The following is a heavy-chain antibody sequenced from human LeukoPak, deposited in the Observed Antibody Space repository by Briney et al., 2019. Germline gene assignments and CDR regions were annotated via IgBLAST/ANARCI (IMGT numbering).Heavy chain of an antibody. J-gene: IGHJ4*02. CDR3: ARDVTRDGYKSPFDY. Sequence: GGSLRLSCAASGFTFSSYAMHWVRQAPGKGLEWVAVISYDGSNKYYADSVKGRFTISRDNSKNTLYLQMNSLRAEDTAVYYCARDVTRDGYKSPFDYWGQGTLVTVSS. V-gene: IGHV3-30*04. CDR2: ISYDGSNK. D-gene: IGHD5-24*01. CDR1: GFTFSSYA.